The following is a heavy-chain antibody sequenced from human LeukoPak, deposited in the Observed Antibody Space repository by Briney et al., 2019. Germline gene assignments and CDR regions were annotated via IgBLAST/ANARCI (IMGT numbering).Heavy chain of an antibody. CDR2: IASSGRNT. Sequence: GGSLRLPFQTTGFNFNDPAMTWVRQPPGKGLEWVSLIASSGRNTYYTDSVRGRFTISRDNSKNTLSLQMNSLRVEDTAMYYCAKDIQLSAWGLGTMVTVSS. V-gene: IGHV3-23*01. J-gene: IGHJ3*01. CDR1: GFNFNDPA. D-gene: IGHD5-24*01. CDR3: AKDIQLSA.